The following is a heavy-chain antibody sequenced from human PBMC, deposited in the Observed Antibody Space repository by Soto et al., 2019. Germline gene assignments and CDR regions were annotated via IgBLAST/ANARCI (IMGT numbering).Heavy chain of an antibody. CDR2: ISGSGGST. CDR1: GFTFSSYA. Sequence: PGVSLRLSCAASGFTFSSYAMSWVRQAPGKGLEWVSAISGSGGSTYYADSVKGRFTISRDNSKNTLYLQMNSLRAEDTAVYYCAKDQGYCSGGSCYLGAFDIWGQGTMVTVSS. V-gene: IGHV3-23*01. D-gene: IGHD2-15*01. CDR3: AKDQGYCSGGSCYLGAFDI. J-gene: IGHJ3*02.